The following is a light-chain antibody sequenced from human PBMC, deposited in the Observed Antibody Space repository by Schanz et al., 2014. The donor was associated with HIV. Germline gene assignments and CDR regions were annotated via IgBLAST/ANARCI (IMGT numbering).Light chain of an antibody. J-gene: IGKJ2*01. Sequence: DIQMTQSPSSLSASVGDRVTITCRASQGMSNDLAWYQQKPGKVPKLLSYAASTLQSGVPSRFSGSGSGTDFTLTISSLQPEDVATYYCQQYNDGSYTFGQGTKLEIK. CDR3: QQYNDGSYT. CDR2: AAS. CDR1: QGMSND. V-gene: IGKV1-27*01.